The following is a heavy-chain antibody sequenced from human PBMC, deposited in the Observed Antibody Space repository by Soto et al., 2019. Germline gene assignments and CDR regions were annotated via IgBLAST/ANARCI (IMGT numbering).Heavy chain of an antibody. CDR1: GFTFSSYS. V-gene: IGHV3-48*02. CDR2: ISSSSSTI. CDR3: ARDRLRYYYGSGSYFNWFDP. J-gene: IGHJ5*02. Sequence: EVQLVESGGGLVQPGGSLRLSCAASGFTFSSYSMNWVRQAPGKGLESVSYISSSSSTIYYADSVKGRFTISRDNAKNSLYLQMTSLRDEDTAVYYCARDRLRYYYGSGSYFNWFDPWGQGTLVTVSS. D-gene: IGHD3-10*01.